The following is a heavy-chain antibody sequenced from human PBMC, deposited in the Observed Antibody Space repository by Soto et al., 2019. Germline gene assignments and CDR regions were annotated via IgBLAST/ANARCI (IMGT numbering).Heavy chain of an antibody. CDR1: GGSISSYY. Sequence: PSETLSLTCTVSGGSISSYYWSWIRQPPGKGLEWIGYIYYSGSTNYNPSLKSRVTISVDTSKNQFSLKVSSVTATDTAVYYCARPSDCSSTSCYGALDPWGQGTLVTVSS. J-gene: IGHJ5*02. D-gene: IGHD2-2*01. CDR3: ARPSDCSSTSCYGALDP. CDR2: IYYSGST. V-gene: IGHV4-59*08.